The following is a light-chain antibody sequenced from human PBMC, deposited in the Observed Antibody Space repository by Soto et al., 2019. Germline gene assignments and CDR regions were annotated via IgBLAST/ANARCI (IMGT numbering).Light chain of an antibody. CDR1: QSVTTS. J-gene: IGKJ1*01. V-gene: IGKV1-39*01. CDR2: AIA. CDR3: CQGYRTPWT. Sequence: DIQMTQSPSSLSASVGDRVTITCRASQSVTTSSHWYQQKAGAAPTLLIYAIANMQSGVSSRFISGRGSADFSLTIITLQPEDDSTDYCCQGYRTPWTFGQGTKVDIK.